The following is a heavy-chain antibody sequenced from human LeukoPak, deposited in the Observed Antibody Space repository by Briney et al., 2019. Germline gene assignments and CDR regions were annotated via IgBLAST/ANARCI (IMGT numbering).Heavy chain of an antibody. J-gene: IGHJ6*03. CDR2: INHSGST. D-gene: IGHD3-10*01. CDR3: ARLRAGNYYGSGSYYNAYYYYYMDV. Sequence: SETLSLTCAVYGGSFSGYYWSWIRQPPGKGLEWIGEINHSGSTYYNPSLKSRVTISVDTSKNQFSLKLSSVTAADTAVYYCARLRAGNYYGSGSYYNAYYYYYMDVWGKGTTVTISS. V-gene: IGHV4-34*01. CDR1: GGSFSGYY.